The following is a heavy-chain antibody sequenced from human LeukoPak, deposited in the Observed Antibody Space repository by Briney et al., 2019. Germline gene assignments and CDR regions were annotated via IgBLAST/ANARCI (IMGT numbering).Heavy chain of an antibody. CDR2: IYYSGST. CDR1: GGSISSYY. V-gene: IGHV4-59*01. J-gene: IGHJ6*03. Sequence: PSETLSLTCTVSGGSISSYYWSWIRQPPGKGLEWIGYIYYSGSTNYNPSLKSRVTISVDTSKNQFSLKLSSVTAADTAVYYCARETGEYTNSYYYYYMDVWGKGTTVTVSS. CDR3: ARETGEYTNSYYYYYMDV. D-gene: IGHD6-6*01.